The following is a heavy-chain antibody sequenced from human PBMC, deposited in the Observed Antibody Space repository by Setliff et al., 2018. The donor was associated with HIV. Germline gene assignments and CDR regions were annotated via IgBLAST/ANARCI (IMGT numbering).Heavy chain of an antibody. V-gene: IGHV4-39*02. CDR2: ILYGGNT. J-gene: IGHJ3*02. Sequence: PSETLSLTCIVSGVSTNSSSSSYYWGWIRQPPGKGPEWIANILYGGNTYYNPSLKSRVTISVDTSKNHFSLKLNSVTAADTAVYFCARPTTGVGGGAALDIWGQGTMVTVSS. CDR1: GVSTNSSSSSYY. CDR3: ARPTTGVGGGAALDI. D-gene: IGHD2-8*01.